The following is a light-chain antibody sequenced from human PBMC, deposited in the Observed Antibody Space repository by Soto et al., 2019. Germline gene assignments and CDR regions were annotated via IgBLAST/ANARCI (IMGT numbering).Light chain of an antibody. CDR3: QQYTSYP. J-gene: IGKJ1*01. CDR1: QSISSW. Sequence: GDRVTITCLASQSISSWLAWYQQKPGKAPKLLIYDASSLESGVPSRFSGSGSGTEFTLTISSLQPDDFATYYCQQYTSYPFGQGTKVEIK. V-gene: IGKV1-5*01. CDR2: DAS.